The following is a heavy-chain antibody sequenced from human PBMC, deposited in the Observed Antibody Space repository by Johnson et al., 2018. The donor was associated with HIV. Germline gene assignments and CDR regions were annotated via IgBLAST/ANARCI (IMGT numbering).Heavy chain of an antibody. CDR2: ISYDGGNE. CDR1: GFTFSSYP. V-gene: IGHV3-30*04. Sequence: QVQLVESGGGVVQPGRSLRLSCAASGFTFSSYPMYWVRQAPGKGLEWVAVISYDGGNEYYADSMKGRFTISRDNSKNTLYLQMNSLRTDDTAVYYCARGGGCGGDCYSGYDAFDMWGQGTMVTVSS. D-gene: IGHD2-21*01. J-gene: IGHJ3*02. CDR3: ARGGGCGGDCYSGYDAFDM.